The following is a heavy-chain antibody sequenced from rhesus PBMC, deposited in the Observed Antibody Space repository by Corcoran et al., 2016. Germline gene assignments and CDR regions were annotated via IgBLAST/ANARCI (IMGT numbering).Heavy chain of an antibody. CDR1: GDSISSSNW. CDR2: IYGSGGST. V-gene: IGHV4-93*01. D-gene: IGHD3-3*01. CDR3: ARDPAVVLQYLDWLFPPAYGLDS. J-gene: IGHJ6*01. Sequence: QVQLQESGPAVVKPSETLSLTCAVSGDSISSSNWLSWSRHPPGNGRWGMGRIYGSGGSTEYNPSLKSRVTISIDTSKNQFSLKLSSVTAADTAVYYCARDPAVVLQYLDWLFPPAYGLDSWGQGVVVTVSS.